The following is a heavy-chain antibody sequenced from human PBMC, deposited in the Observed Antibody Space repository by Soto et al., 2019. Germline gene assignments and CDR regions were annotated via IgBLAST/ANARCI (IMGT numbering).Heavy chain of an antibody. CDR2: IYYSGST. Sequence: QVQLQESGPGLVKPSQTLSLTCTISGGSISSGGYYWSWIRQHPGKGLEWVGYIYYSGSTYSNPSRKSRVTISVDTSKNQFSRKLSSVTAADTAVYYCARGYGDYNIDYWGQGTLVTVSS. D-gene: IGHD4-17*01. J-gene: IGHJ4*02. CDR3: ARGYGDYNIDY. V-gene: IGHV4-31*03. CDR1: GGSISSGGYY.